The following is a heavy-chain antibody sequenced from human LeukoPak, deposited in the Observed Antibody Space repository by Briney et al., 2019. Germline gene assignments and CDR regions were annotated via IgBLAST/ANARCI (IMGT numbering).Heavy chain of an antibody. Sequence: GGSLRLSCAASGFTFSRYNMNWVRQAPGKGLEWVGRIKSKTDGGTTDYAAPVKGRFTISRDDSKNTLYLQMNSLKTEDTAVYYCTTRIVGAPLPGGLNWGQGTLVTVSS. D-gene: IGHD1-26*01. CDR2: IKSKTDGGTT. V-gene: IGHV3-15*01. J-gene: IGHJ4*02. CDR3: TTRIVGAPLPGGLN. CDR1: GFTFSRYN.